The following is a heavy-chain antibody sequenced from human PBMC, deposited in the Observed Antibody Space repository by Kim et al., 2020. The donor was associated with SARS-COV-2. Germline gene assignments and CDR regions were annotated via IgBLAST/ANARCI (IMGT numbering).Heavy chain of an antibody. Sequence: SETLSLTCAVYGGSFSGYYWSWIRQPPGKGLEWIGEINHSGSTNYNPSLKSRVTISVDTSKNQFSLKLSSVTAADTAVYYCARGRSSSSWHYYYDGMDV. V-gene: IGHV4-34*01. CDR3: ARGRSSSSWHYYYDGMDV. J-gene: IGHJ6*01. CDR2: INHSGST. CDR1: GGSFSGYY. D-gene: IGHD6-13*01.